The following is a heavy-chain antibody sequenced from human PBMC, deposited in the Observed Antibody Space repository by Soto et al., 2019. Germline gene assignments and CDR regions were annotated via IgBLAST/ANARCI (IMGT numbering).Heavy chain of an antibody. CDR1: GGSFSGYY. CDR2: INHSGST. Sequence: QVQLQQWGAGLLKPSETLSLTCAVYGGSFSGYYWSWIRQPPGKGLEWIGEINHSGSTNYNPSLTSRVTISVDTSKNQFSLKLSSVTAADTAVYYCARRPPPYYYYYMDVWGKGTTVTVSS. V-gene: IGHV4-34*01. J-gene: IGHJ6*03. CDR3: ARRPPPYYYYYMDV.